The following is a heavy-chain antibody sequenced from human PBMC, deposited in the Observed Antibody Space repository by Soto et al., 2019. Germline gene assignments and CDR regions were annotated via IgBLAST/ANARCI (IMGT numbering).Heavy chain of an antibody. D-gene: IGHD1-26*01. J-gene: IGHJ1*01. Sequence: GESLKISFKGSGYSFTSYLISWVRQMPGKGLEWMGRIDPSDSYTNYSPSFQGHVTISADKSISTAYLQWSSLKDSDTAMYYCPRHVHQWELLGWGQGTLVTVSS. V-gene: IGHV5-10-1*01. CDR1: GYSFTSYL. CDR3: PRHVHQWELLG. CDR2: IDPSDSYT.